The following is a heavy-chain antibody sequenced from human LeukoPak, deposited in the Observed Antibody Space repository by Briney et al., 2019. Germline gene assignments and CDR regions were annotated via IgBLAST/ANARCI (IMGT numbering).Heavy chain of an antibody. Sequence: ASVKVSCKASGGTFSSYAISWVRQAPGQGLEWMGGIIPIFGTANYAQKFQGRVTITADESTSTAYMELSSLRSEDTAVYYCARANNQYYYGSGSYYLYYFDYWGQGTLVTVSS. V-gene: IGHV1-69*13. CDR3: ARANNQYYYGSGSYYLYYFDY. CDR1: GGTFSSYA. CDR2: IIPIFGTA. J-gene: IGHJ4*02. D-gene: IGHD3-10*01.